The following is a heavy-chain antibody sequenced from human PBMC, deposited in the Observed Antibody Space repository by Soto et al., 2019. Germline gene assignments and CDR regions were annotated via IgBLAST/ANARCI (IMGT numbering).Heavy chain of an antibody. CDR1: GFTFSDHH. CDR3: ARARYSRKEYYYFYMDI. J-gene: IGHJ6*03. Sequence: GGSLRLSCAVSGFTFSDHHMAWVRQAPGKGLEWVGRSRNKANSYTTEYAASVKGRFTLSRDDSKNSLYLQLNSLRTEDTAVYYCARARYSRKEYYYFYMDIWGKGTTVTVS. CDR2: SRNKANSYTT. D-gene: IGHD6-13*01. V-gene: IGHV3-72*01.